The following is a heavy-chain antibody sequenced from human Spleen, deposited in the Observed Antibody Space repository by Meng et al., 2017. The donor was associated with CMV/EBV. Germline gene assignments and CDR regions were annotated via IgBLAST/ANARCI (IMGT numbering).Heavy chain of an antibody. CDR2: ISGSGGST. CDR3: AKAYSSSWYRENYDY. CDR1: GFTFSNYW. V-gene: IGHV3-23*01. J-gene: IGHJ4*02. Sequence: GGSLRLSCAASGFTFSNYWIHWVRQVPGKGLEWVSAISGSGGSTYYADSVKGRFTISRDNSKNTLYLQMNSLRAEDTAVYYCAKAYSSSWYRENYDYWGQGTLVTVSS. D-gene: IGHD6-13*01.